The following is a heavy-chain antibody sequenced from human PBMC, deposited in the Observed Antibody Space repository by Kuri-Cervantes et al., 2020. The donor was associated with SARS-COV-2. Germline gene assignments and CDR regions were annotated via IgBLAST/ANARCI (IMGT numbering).Heavy chain of an antibody. CDR2: ISGSGGSI. Sequence: GESLKISCAASGFTFSSYAMSWVRQAPGKGLEWVSAISGSGGSIGYADSVKGRFTISRDNAKNSLYLQMNSLRAEDMALYYCAKDSNYYGSGSYLDYWGQGTLVTVSS. D-gene: IGHD3-10*01. CDR3: AKDSNYYGSGSYLDY. CDR1: GFTFSSYA. J-gene: IGHJ4*02. V-gene: IGHV3-23*01.